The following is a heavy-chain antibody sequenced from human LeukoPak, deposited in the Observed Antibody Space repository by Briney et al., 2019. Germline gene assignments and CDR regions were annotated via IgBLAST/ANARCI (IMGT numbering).Heavy chain of an antibody. CDR2: ISGSGGST. J-gene: IGHJ1*01. D-gene: IGHD4-17*01. V-gene: IGHV3-23*01. Sequence: GGSLRLSCAASGFTFSSYAMSWVRQAPGKGLEWVSAISGSGGSTYYADSVKGRYTISRDNSKNTLYLQMNSLRAEDTAVYYCAKVYGDYDGEYFQHWGQGTLVTVSS. CDR3: AKVYGDYDGEYFQH. CDR1: GFTFSSYA.